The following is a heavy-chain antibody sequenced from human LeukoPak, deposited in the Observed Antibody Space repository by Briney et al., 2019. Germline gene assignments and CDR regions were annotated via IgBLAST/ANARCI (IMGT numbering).Heavy chain of an antibody. CDR1: GYTFTGYY. Sequence: ASVKVSCKASGYTFTGYYMHWVRQAPGQGLEWMGWINPNSGGTNYAQKFQGRVTMTRDTSISTAYMELSRLRSDDTAVYYCARDEDSSGLHYYYGMDVWGQGTTVTVSS. CDR2: INPNSGGT. J-gene: IGHJ6*02. V-gene: IGHV1-2*02. CDR3: ARDEDSSGLHYYYGMDV. D-gene: IGHD6-19*01.